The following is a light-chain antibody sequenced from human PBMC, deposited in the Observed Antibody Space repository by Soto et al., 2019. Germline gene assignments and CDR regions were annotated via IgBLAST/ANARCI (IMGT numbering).Light chain of an antibody. CDR2: AAS. Sequence: DIQMTQSPSPLSASVGDSVTITCLASQGISNYLAWYQQKPGKVPKLLLYAASTLQSGVPSRFSGSGSGTDFTLTISSVQPEDVATYDCQQYHSAPHSAFGRGTKVAIK. V-gene: IGKV1-27*01. CDR3: QQYHSAPHSA. J-gene: IGKJ3*01. CDR1: QGISNY.